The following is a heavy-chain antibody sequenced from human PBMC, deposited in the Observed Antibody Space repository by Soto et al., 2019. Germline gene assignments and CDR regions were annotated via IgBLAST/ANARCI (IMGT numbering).Heavy chain of an antibody. D-gene: IGHD1-1*01. CDR1: GFTFSSYA. CDR3: ARYIRGPTVYYFDF. J-gene: IGHJ4*02. CDR2: VSYNGGDT. Sequence: GGSLRLSCAASGFTFSSYAMTWVRQAPGKGLEWVSIVSYNGGDTYYADSVKGRFTISRDNSKDTVDPQMNGLRAEDTAVYYCARYIRGPTVYYFDFWGPGVLVTVSS. V-gene: IGHV3-23*01.